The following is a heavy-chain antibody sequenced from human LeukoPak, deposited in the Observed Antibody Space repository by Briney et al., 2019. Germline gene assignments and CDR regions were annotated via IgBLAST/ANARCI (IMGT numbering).Heavy chain of an antibody. J-gene: IGHJ4*02. CDR3: ARDDVYGDRDFDY. CDR2: ISAYNGNT. D-gene: IGHD4-17*01. V-gene: IGHV1-18*01. Sequence: RASVKVFCKASGYTFTSCGINWVRQAPGQGLEWMGWISAYNGNTSYAQKLQGRVTMTTDTSTSTAYMELRSLRSDDTAVYYCARDDVYGDRDFDYWGQGTLVTVSS. CDR1: GYTFTSCG.